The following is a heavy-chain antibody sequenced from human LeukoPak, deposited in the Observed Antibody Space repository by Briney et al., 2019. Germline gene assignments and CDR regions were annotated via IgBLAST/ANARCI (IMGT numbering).Heavy chain of an antibody. V-gene: IGHV4-31*03. CDR1: GGSISSGGHY. J-gene: IGHJ5*02. CDR3: AREDGGDYRNWFDP. D-gene: IGHD4-17*01. CDR2: IYYSGST. Sequence: SETLSLTCTVSGGSISSGGHYWSWIRQHPGKGLEWIGYIYYSGSTYYNPSLKSRVTISVDTSKNQFSLKLSSVTAADTAVYYCAREDGGDYRNWFDPWGQGTLVTVSS.